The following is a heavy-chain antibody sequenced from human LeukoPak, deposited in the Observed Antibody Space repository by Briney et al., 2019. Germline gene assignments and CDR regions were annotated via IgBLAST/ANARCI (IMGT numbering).Heavy chain of an antibody. J-gene: IGHJ4*02. CDR1: GVSITSGSYY. Sequence: NPSETLSLTCAVSGVSITSGSYYWGWIRQPPGKGLEWIGYIYYSGSTYYNPSLRSRVTISVDTSKDQISLKLSSVTAADTAVYYCASFYQAYYFDYWGQGTLVTVSS. D-gene: IGHD2-21*01. CDR3: ASFYQAYYFDY. CDR2: IYYSGST. V-gene: IGHV4-30-4*08.